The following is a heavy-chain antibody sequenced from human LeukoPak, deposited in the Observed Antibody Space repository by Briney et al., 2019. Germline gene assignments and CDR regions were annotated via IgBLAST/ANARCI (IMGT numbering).Heavy chain of an antibody. Sequence: SETLSLTCTVSGGSISSYYWSWIRQPPGKGLEWIGYIYYSGSTNYNPSLKSRVTISVDTSKNQFSLKLSSVTAADTAVYYCASLRISSWRPSPLFDYWGQGTLVTVSS. CDR3: ASLRISSWRPSPLFDY. V-gene: IGHV4-59*01. CDR2: IYYSGST. CDR1: GGSISSYY. D-gene: IGHD6-13*01. J-gene: IGHJ4*02.